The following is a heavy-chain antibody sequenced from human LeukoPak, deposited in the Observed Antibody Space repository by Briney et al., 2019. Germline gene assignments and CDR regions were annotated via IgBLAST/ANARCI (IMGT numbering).Heavy chain of an antibody. D-gene: IGHD4-17*01. CDR1: RVTFSNYW. CDR3: ASHGDYDAFDI. CDR2: INSVGSST. J-gene: IGHJ3*02. Sequence: GGSLRLSCAASRVTFSNYWMHWVRQAPGKGLVWVSRINSVGSSTSYADSVRGRFTISRDNARNTLYLRMNSLRAEDTAVYYCASHGDYDAFDIWGQGTMVTVSS. V-gene: IGHV3-74*01.